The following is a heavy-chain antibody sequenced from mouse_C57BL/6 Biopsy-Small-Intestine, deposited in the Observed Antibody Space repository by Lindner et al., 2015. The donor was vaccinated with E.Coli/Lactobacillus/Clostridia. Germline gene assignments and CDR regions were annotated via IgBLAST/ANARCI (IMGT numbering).Heavy chain of an antibody. CDR1: GYAFNNYW. D-gene: IGHD2-1*01. V-gene: IGHV1-54*01. Sequence: VQLQESGAELVRPGTSVKVACKASGYAFNNYWIEWVKQRPGQGLEWIGVINPGSGASHYNEKFKDKATLTADESSSTAYMQFSSLTSEDSAVYFCARCYYGNPYYFDYWGQGTTLTVSS. CDR2: INPGSGAS. J-gene: IGHJ2*01. CDR3: ARCYYGNPYYFDY.